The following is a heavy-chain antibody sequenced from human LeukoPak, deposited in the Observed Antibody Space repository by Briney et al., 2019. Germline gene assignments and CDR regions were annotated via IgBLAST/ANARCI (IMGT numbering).Heavy chain of an antibody. CDR2: IYYTGST. Sequence: NPSETLSLTCTVSGGSISRYYWSWIRQPPGKGLEWIGYIYYTGSTNYNPSLKSRVTISVDTPKNQFSLKLSSVTAADTAVYYCARHMDSSGYYYGMDVWGQGTTVTVSS. CDR1: GGSISRYY. CDR3: ARHMDSSGYYYGMDV. J-gene: IGHJ6*02. D-gene: IGHD6-6*01. V-gene: IGHV4-59*08.